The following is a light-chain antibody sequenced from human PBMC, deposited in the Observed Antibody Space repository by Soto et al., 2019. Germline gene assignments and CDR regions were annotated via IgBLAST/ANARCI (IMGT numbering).Light chain of an antibody. CDR1: QSFGNY. Sequence: EIVMTQSPATLSLSPGERATISCRASQSFGNYLFCYQQKPGQAPRLLIYDASNRATGIPARFSGSGSGTDFTLTISSLEPEDVAVYYCQQRGNRPPWTFGQGTKVDIK. J-gene: IGKJ1*01. CDR3: QQRGNRPPWT. V-gene: IGKV3-11*01. CDR2: DAS.